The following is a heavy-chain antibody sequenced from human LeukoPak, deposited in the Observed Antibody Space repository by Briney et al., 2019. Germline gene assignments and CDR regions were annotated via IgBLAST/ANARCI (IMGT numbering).Heavy chain of an antibody. D-gene: IGHD5-18*01. CDR3: ARGGSPRGYSYGSNWFDP. CDR2: IYSGGST. CDR1: GFTFSSNY. Sequence: GGSLRLSCAASGFTFSSNYMSWVRQAPGKGLEWVSVIYSGGSTYYADSVKGRFTISRDNSKNTLYLQMNSLRAEDTAVYYCARGGSPRGYSYGSNWFDPWGQGTLVTVSS. J-gene: IGHJ5*02. V-gene: IGHV3-53*01.